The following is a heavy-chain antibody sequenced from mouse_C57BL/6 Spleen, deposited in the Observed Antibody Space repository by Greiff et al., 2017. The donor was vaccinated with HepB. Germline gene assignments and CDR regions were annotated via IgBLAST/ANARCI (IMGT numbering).Heavy chain of an antibody. CDR3: SRSDYCGSSYRYFDV. D-gene: IGHD1-1*01. Sequence: QVQLQQPGAELVKPGASVKMSCKASGYTFTSYWITWVKQRPGKGLEWIGDIYPGSGSTNYNEKFKSKATLTVDTSSSTAYMQLSSLTSEAAAFYYCSRSDYCGSSYRYFDVWGTGTTVTVSS. J-gene: IGHJ1*03. CDR2: IYPGSGST. CDR1: GYTFTSYW. V-gene: IGHV1-55*01.